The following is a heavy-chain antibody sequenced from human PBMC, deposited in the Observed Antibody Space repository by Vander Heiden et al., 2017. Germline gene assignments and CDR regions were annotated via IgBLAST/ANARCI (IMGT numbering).Heavy chain of an antibody. D-gene: IGHD6-19*01. CDR2: IYYSGST. V-gene: IGHV4-39*01. Sequence: QLQLQESGPGLVKPSETLSLTCTVSGGSLSSSSYYWGWIRQPPGKGLEWIGGIYYSGSTYYNPSLKSRVTISVDTSKNQFSLKLSSVTAADTAVYYCVGDRAVAGIGEYFQHWGQGTLGTVSS. CDR1: GGSLSSSSYY. J-gene: IGHJ1*01. CDR3: VGDRAVAGIGEYFQH.